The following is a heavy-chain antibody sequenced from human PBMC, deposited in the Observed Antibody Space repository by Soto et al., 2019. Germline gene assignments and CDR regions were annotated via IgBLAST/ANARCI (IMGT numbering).Heavy chain of an antibody. J-gene: IGHJ1*01. Sequence: PGGSLRLSCAASGFTFSSYSISWVRQAPWKGLESVSAISGSGVSTYYADSVKGRFTISRDNSKNTLYLQMNSLRAEDTAVYYCANGTLDIVVVVADPYLGYLGQGTLVTVSS. CDR3: ANGTLDIVVVVADPYLGY. CDR1: GFTFSSYS. D-gene: IGHD2-15*01. V-gene: IGHV3-23*01. CDR2: ISGSGVST.